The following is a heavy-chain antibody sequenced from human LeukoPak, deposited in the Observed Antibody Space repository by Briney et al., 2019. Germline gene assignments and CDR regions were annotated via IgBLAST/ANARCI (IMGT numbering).Heavy chain of an antibody. CDR2: ISSSSSYI. V-gene: IGHV3-21*01. CDR3: ARLCDPLGIAADRGGFDP. J-gene: IGHJ5*02. D-gene: IGHD6-13*01. CDR1: GFTFSSYS. Sequence: GGSLRLSCAASGFTFSSYSMNWVRQARGKGLEWVSSISSSSSYIYYADSVKGRFTISRDNAKNSLYLQMNSLRAEDTAVYYCARLCDPLGIAADRGGFDPWGQGTLVTVSS.